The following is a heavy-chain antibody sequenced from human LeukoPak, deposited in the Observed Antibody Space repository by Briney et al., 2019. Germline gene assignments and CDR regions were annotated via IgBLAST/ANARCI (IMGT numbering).Heavy chain of an antibody. CDR2: FDPEDGET. Sequence: ASVKVSCKVSGYTLTELSMHWVRQAPGKGLEWMGSFDPEDGETIYAQKFQGRVTMTEDTSTDTAYMELSSLRSEDTAVYYCATDSRYNWNDPSGAFDIWGQGTMVTVSS. CDR3: ATDSRYNWNDPSGAFDI. J-gene: IGHJ3*02. CDR1: GYTLTELS. V-gene: IGHV1-24*01. D-gene: IGHD1-1*01.